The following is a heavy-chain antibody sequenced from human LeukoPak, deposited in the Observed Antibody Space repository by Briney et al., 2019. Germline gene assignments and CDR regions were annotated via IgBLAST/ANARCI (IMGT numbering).Heavy chain of an antibody. V-gene: IGHV1-69*02. J-gene: IGHJ4*02. CDR1: GGTFSSYT. Sequence: GSSVKVSCKASGGTFSSYTITWVRQAPGQGPEWMGRITPIFDMTTYAQKFQDRVTITADKSTSTAYMELSSLRSEDTAVYYCASQGYWGQGTLVTISS. CDR3: ASQGY. CDR2: ITPIFDMT.